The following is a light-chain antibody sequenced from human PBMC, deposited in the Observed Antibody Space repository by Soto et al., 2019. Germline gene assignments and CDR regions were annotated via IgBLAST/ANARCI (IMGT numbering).Light chain of an antibody. CDR3: QQYGSSPPYT. CDR1: QSVSSSY. J-gene: IGKJ2*01. CDR2: GAS. Sequence: EIVLTQSPGTLSLSPGERATLSCRASQSVSSSYLAWYQQKPGQAPRLLIYGASSRATGIPDRFSGSGSGTDFTPTTSRLEPHDFSVNYCQQYGSSPPYTFGQGTKLEIK. V-gene: IGKV3-20*01.